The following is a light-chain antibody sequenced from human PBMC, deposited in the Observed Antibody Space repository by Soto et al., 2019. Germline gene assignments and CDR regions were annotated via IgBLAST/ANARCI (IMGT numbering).Light chain of an antibody. CDR2: GAS. Sequence: ERVMTQSPATLSVSPGERATLSGRSSQSVSSNLAWYQQKPGQAPRLLIYGASTRATGIPARFSGSGSGTEFTLTISSLEPEDFAVYYCQQRNNWPRITFGQGTRLEIK. CDR3: QQRNNWPRIT. CDR1: QSVSSN. J-gene: IGKJ5*01. V-gene: IGKV3-15*01.